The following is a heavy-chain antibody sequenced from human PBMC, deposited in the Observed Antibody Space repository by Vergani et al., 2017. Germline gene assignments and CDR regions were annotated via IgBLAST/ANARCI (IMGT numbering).Heavy chain of an antibody. CDR3: ARTHYCGGDCYTEESWFDP. V-gene: IGHV4-30-4*08. CDR1: GGSISSGDYF. Sequence: QVQLQESGPGLLKPSQTLSLTCTVSGGSISSGDYFWSWIRQPPGKGLEWIGYIYYSGTTYYNPSLESRVTISVDTSKNQFSLKLSSGTAADTAVYYCARTHYCGGDCYTEESWFDPWGQGTLVIVSS. D-gene: IGHD2-21*02. CDR2: IYYSGTT. J-gene: IGHJ5*02.